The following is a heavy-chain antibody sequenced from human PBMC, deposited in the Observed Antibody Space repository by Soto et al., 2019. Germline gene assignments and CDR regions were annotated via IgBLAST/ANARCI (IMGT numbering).Heavy chain of an antibody. CDR3: ARLRIFGVVYYWYFDL. CDR2: IYHSGST. Sequence: SETLSLTCTVSGGSISSYYWSWIRQPPGKGLEWIGSIYHSGSTYYNPSLKSRVTISVDTSKNQFSLKLSSVTAADTAVYYCARLRIFGVVYYWYFDLWGRGTLVTVSS. CDR1: GGSISSYY. D-gene: IGHD3-3*01. V-gene: IGHV4-59*08. J-gene: IGHJ2*01.